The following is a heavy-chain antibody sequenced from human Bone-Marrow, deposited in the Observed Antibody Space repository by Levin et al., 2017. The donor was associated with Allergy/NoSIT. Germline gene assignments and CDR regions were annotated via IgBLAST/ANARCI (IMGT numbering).Heavy chain of an antibody. V-gene: IGHV3-30*09. J-gene: IGHJ3*01. CDR1: GFSFSDYA. D-gene: IGHD6-19*01. Sequence: PGGSLRLSCAASGFSFSDYAIHWVRQAPGKGLEWVAVISYDGNYKNYAGSVKGRFAISRDSSKNTVYLQMNSLTIEDTALYFCARDEVPSTYTRVWYNGFDFWGRGTKLTVSS. CDR2: ISYDGNYK. CDR3: ARDEVPSTYTRVWYNGFDF.